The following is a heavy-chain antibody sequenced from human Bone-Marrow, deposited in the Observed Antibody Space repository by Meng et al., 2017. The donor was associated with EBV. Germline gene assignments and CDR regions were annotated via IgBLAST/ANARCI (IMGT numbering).Heavy chain of an antibody. J-gene: IGHJ5*02. CDR3: ARDLLAATLGRWFDP. CDR1: GFTFSSYW. CDR2: INSDGSST. D-gene: IGHD2-15*01. Sequence: ESREGLVSPGGSLSLSCAAPGFTFSSYWMHWVRQAPGKGLVWVSRINSDGSSTSYADSVKGRFTISRDNAKNTLYLQMNSLRAEDTAVYYCARDLLAATLGRWFDPWGQGTLVTVSS. V-gene: IGHV3-74*01.